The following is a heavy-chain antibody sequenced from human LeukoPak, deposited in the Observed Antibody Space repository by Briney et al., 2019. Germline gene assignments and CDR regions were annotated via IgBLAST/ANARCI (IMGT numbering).Heavy chain of an antibody. J-gene: IGHJ3*02. CDR1: GFTFSSYD. Sequence: GGSLRLSCAASGFTFSSYDMHWVRQGTGKGLEWVSAIGTAGDTYYPGSVKGRFTTSRENAKTSLYLQMNSLRVGDTAVYYCARGRGWGTFDIWGQGTMVTVSS. D-gene: IGHD3-10*01. V-gene: IGHV3-13*04. CDR3: ARGRGWGTFDI. CDR2: IGTAGDT.